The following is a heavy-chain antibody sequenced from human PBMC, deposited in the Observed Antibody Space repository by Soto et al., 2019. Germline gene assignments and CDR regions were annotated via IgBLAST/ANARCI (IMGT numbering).Heavy chain of an antibody. V-gene: IGHV3-30*03. D-gene: IGHD3-3*01. J-gene: IGHJ6*02. Sequence: VQLVESGGGLVQPGGSLRLSCAASGFTFSSYWMHWVRQVPGKGLEWVAVITYDGSTKNYADSVRGRFTISRDNSKSTLYLHMDSLITDDTAVYYCARDVGTQMDFWSTSGMDVWGQGTTVTVSS. CDR1: GFTFSSYW. CDR3: ARDVGTQMDFWSTSGMDV. CDR2: ITYDGSTK.